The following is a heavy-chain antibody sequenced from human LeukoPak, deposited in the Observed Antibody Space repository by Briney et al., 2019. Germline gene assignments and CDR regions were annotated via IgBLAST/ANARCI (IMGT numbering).Heavy chain of an antibody. CDR1: GYTFTSYG. Sequence: ASVKVSCKASGYTFTSYGISWVRQAPGQGLEWMGWISAYNGNTNYAQKLQGRVTMTTDTSTSTAYMELRSLRSDDTAVYYCARDVEIVGATYFVYWGQGTLVTVSS. V-gene: IGHV1-18*01. CDR2: ISAYNGNT. D-gene: IGHD1-26*01. CDR3: ARDVEIVGATYFVY. J-gene: IGHJ4*02.